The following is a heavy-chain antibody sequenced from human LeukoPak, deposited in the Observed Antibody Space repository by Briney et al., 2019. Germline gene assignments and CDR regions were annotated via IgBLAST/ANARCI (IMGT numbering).Heavy chain of an antibody. CDR2: IYTSGST. D-gene: IGHD2-2*01. J-gene: IGHJ6*03. Sequence: SETLSLTCTVSGGSISSGSYYWSWIRQPAGKGLEWIGRIYTSGSTNYNPSLKNRVTISVDTSKNQFSLKLSSVTAADTAVYYCAKDLRYCSSTSCYWDYYYYYMDVWGKGTTVTVSS. CDR1: GGSISSGSYY. CDR3: AKDLRYCSSTSCYWDYYYYYMDV. V-gene: IGHV4-61*02.